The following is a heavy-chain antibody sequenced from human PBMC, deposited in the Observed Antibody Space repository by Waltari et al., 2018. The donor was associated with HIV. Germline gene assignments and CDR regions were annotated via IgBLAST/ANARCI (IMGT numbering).Heavy chain of an antibody. CDR3: ARADSNRIAVAGTLGY. J-gene: IGHJ4*02. D-gene: IGHD6-19*01. V-gene: IGHV1-69*02. CDR1: GGTFSSYT. Sequence: QVQLVQSGAEVKKPGSSVKVSCKASGGTFSSYTISWVRQAPGQGLEWMGRIIPILGIANYEQKSQCRVTITAYKSTSTAYMELSSLRSEDTAVYYCARADSNRIAVAGTLGYWGQGTLVTVSS. CDR2: IIPILGIA.